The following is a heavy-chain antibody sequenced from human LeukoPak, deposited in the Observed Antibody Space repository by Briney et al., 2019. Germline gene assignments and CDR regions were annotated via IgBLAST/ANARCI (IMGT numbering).Heavy chain of an antibody. J-gene: IGHJ5*02. Sequence: GGSLRLSCAASGFTFSSYGMHWVRQAPGKGLEGVAFIRYDGNNKYYADSVKGRFTISRDNAKNSLYLQMNSLRAEDAAVYYCARDQGRAARPSAWFDPWGQGTLVTVSS. D-gene: IGHD6-6*01. CDR1: GFTFSSYG. CDR3: ARDQGRAARPSAWFDP. V-gene: IGHV3-30*02. CDR2: IRYDGNNK.